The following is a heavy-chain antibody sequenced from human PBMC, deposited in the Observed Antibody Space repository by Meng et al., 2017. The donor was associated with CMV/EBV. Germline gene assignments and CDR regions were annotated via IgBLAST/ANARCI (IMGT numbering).Heavy chain of an antibody. J-gene: IGHJ4*02. CDR1: GFTFSSYS. CDR3: ARDSRATDY. CDR2: ISSSSSYI. D-gene: IGHD1-26*01. V-gene: IGHV3-21*01. Sequence: ETLSLTCAASGFTFSSYSMNWVRQAPGKGLEWVSSISSSSSYIYYADSVKGRFTISRDNAKNSLYLQMNSLRAEDTAVYYCARDSRATDYWGQGTLVTVSS.